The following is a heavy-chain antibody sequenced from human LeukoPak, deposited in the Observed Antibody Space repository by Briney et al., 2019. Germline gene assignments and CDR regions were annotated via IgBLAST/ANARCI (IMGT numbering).Heavy chain of an antibody. D-gene: IGHD2-15*01. CDR1: GGSFSGYY. CDR3: ARGRYCSGGSCYVNWFDP. CDR2: INHSGST. J-gene: IGHJ5*02. Sequence: SETLSLTCAVYGGSFSGYYWSWIRQPPGKGLEWIGEINHSGSTNYNPSLKSQVTISVDTSKNQFSLKLSSVTAADTAVYYCARGRYCSGGSCYVNWFDPWGQGTLVTVSS. V-gene: IGHV4-34*01.